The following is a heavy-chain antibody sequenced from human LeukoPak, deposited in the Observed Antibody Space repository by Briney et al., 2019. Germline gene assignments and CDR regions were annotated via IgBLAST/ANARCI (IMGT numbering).Heavy chain of an antibody. V-gene: IGHV3-48*03. J-gene: IGHJ4*02. CDR1: GFSFSSYE. Sequence: GGSLRLSSAASGFSFSSYEMNWVRQAPGKGLEWVSYISSSGSTIYYADSVKGRFTISRDNAKNSLYLQMNSLRAEETAVYYCARDNWAFGRGVRIDYWGQGTLVTVSS. CDR2: ISSSGSTI. D-gene: IGHD3-10*01. CDR3: ARDNWAFGRGVRIDY.